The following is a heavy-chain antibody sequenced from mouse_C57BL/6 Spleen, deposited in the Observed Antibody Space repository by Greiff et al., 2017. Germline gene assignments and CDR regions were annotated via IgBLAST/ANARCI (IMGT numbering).Heavy chain of an antibody. CDR2: INPNNGGT. CDR3: ATQLGFDY. CDR1: GYTFTDYY. V-gene: IGHV1-26*01. D-gene: IGHD4-1*02. Sequence: EVQLKHSGPELVKPGASVKISCKASGYTFTDYYMNWVKQSHGKSLEWIGDINPNNGGTSYNQKFKGKATLTVDKSSSTAYMELRSLTSEDSAVYYCATQLGFDYWGQGTTLTVSS. J-gene: IGHJ2*01.